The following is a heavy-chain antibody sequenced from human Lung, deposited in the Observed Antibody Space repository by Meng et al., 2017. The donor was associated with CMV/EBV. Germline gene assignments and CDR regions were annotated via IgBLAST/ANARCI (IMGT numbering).Heavy chain of an antibody. D-gene: IGHD1-26*01. Sequence: HVRLQGSGPGLGKPSGTLSLTCGVSGVSISSNIRWTWVRQPPGKGLEWIGDIDDSGSTNYNPSLNSRISISLDKSKNHFSLKVNSVTAADTAVYYCARGKQDAWELLAYWGQGALVTVSS. J-gene: IGHJ4*02. CDR2: IDDSGST. CDR3: ARGKQDAWELLAY. V-gene: IGHV4-4*02. CDR1: GVSISSNIR.